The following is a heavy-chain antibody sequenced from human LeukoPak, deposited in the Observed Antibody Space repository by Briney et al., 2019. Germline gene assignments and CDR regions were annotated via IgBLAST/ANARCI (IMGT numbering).Heavy chain of an antibody. CDR1: GGSISSYY. CDR3: ARGGTGSYYKEDRWFDP. J-gene: IGHJ5*02. Sequence: SETLSLTCTVSGGSISSYYWSWIRQPPGKGLEWIGYIYYSGNTNYNPSLKSRVTISVDMSKNQFSLKLSSVTAADTAVYYCARGGTGSYYKEDRWFDPWGQGTLVTVSS. CDR2: IYYSGNT. V-gene: IGHV4-59*01. D-gene: IGHD3-10*01.